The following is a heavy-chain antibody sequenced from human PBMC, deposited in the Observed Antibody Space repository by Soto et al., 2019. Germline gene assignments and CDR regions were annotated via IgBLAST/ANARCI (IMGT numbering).Heavy chain of an antibody. Sequence: SETLSLTCTVSGGSISSYYWSWIRQPPGKGLEWIGYIYYSGSTNYNPSLKSRVTISVDTSKNQFSLKLSSVTAADTAVYYCARAGRRTRIVATLDYWGQGTPVTVSS. CDR2: IYYSGST. J-gene: IGHJ4*02. V-gene: IGHV4-59*01. D-gene: IGHD5-12*01. CDR3: ARAGRRTRIVATLDY. CDR1: GGSISSYY.